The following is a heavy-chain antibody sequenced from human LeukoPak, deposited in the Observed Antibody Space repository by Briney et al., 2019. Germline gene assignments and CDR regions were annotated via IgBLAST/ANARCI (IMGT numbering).Heavy chain of an antibody. CDR2: ITYTSGTI. CDR1: GFTFSSYQ. D-gene: IGHD6-13*01. CDR3: AKDLRGQQLVSFFDY. Sequence: TGGSLRLSCAASGFTFSSYQMIWVRQAPGKGLEWISYITYTSGTIYYADSVRGRFTISRDNSKNTLYLQMNSLRAEDTAVYYCAKDLRGQQLVSFFDYWGQGTLVTVSS. J-gene: IGHJ4*02. V-gene: IGHV3-48*01.